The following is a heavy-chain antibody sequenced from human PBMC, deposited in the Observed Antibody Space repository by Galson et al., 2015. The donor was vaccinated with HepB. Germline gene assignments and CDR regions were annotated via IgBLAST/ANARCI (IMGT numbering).Heavy chain of an antibody. J-gene: IGHJ4*02. Sequence: SLRLSCAASGFTVSSYSMNWVRQAPGEGLEWVSYISSSSNTISFADSVKGRFTISRDNAKNSLYLQMNSLRAEDTAVYYCARDYYGSGSYGGDYFDYWGQGTLVTVSS. V-gene: IGHV3-48*01. CDR1: GFTVSSYS. D-gene: IGHD3-10*01. CDR3: ARDYYGSGSYGGDYFDY. CDR2: ISSSSNTI.